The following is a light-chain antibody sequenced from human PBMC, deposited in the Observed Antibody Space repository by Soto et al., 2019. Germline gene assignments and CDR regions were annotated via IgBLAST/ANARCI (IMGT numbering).Light chain of an antibody. V-gene: IGKV2-30*01. Sequence: DVVMTQSPLSLPVTLGQPASISCRSRQSLLYSDGNTSLSWFQQSPGQSPRRIIYKVSHRDSGVPDRLSGSCSGTDVTLKISRVEAEDVGVYYGMQGTYWPPRTFGQGTKVEIK. CDR1: QSLLYSDGNTS. CDR2: KVS. CDR3: MQGTYWPPRT. J-gene: IGKJ1*01.